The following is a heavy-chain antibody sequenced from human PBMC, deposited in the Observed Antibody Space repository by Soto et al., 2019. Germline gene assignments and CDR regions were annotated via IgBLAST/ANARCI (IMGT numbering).Heavy chain of an antibody. CDR2: INWNSGSI. CDR1: QFVFSNSW. D-gene: IGHD6-13*01. J-gene: IGHJ1*01. V-gene: IGHV3-9*01. Sequence: GGSLRLSCAASQFVFSNSWMHWVRQVPGKGLEWVSGINWNSGSIGYGDSVKGRFAISRDNAKNSLHLQMNSLSAEDTAFYYCVKDESINWYSGHFRHWGQGTLVTVSS. CDR3: VKDESINWYSGHFRH.